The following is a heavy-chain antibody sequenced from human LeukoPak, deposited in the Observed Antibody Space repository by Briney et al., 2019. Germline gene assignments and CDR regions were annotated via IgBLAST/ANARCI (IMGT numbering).Heavy chain of an antibody. V-gene: IGHV3-30*02. D-gene: IGHD6-19*01. CDR2: IRYDGSNK. CDR3: AKDSREYSSGWYNFPFDY. J-gene: IGHJ4*02. CDR1: GFTFSSYG. Sequence: GGSLRLSCAASGFTFSSYGMHWVRQAPGKGLEWVAFIRYDGSNKYYADSVKGRFTISGDNSKNTLYLQMNSLRAEDTAVYYCAKDSREYSSGWYNFPFDYWGQGTLVTVSS.